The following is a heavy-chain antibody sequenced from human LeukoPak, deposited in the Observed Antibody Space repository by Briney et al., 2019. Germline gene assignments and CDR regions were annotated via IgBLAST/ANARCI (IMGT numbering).Heavy chain of an antibody. V-gene: IGHV3-23*01. D-gene: IGHD2-21*01. Sequence: GGSLRLSCAASGFTFSSYAMSWVRQAPEKGLEFVSGIYENGGTTYYADSVKGRFSISRDNSKNTLYLQMDSLRGEDAAVYYCAKDFRIGYSAHFDYWGQGALVTVSS. CDR2: IYENGGTT. CDR3: AKDFRIGYSAHFDY. CDR1: GFTFSSYA. J-gene: IGHJ4*02.